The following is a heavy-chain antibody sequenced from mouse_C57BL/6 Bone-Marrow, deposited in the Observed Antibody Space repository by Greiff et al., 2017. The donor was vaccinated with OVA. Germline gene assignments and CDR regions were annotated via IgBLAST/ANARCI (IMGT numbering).Heavy chain of an antibody. CDR2: ISYDGSN. Sequence: EVQVVESGPGLVKPSQSLSLTCSVTGYSITSSYYWNWIRQFPGNKLEWMGYISYDGSNNYNPSLKNRISITRDTSKNQFFLKLNSVTTEDTATYYCARDRFPWGQGTLVTVSA. CDR3: ARDRFP. CDR1: GYSITSSYY. J-gene: IGHJ3*01. V-gene: IGHV3-6*01.